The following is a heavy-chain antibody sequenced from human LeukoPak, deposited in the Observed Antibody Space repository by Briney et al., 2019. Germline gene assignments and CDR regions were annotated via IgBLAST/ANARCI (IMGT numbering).Heavy chain of an antibody. Sequence: GGSLRLSCAAAGWTFSSCAMSWVRQAPGKGLEWVSGISGSGDSTDYADSVKGRFTISRDNSKNTLYLQMNCLRAEDTAVYYCANYRQSITAAGNSREFADYWGQGTLVTVSS. CDR3: ANYRQSITAAGNSREFADY. CDR1: GWTFSSCA. CDR2: ISGSGDST. J-gene: IGHJ4*02. D-gene: IGHD6-13*01. V-gene: IGHV3-23*01.